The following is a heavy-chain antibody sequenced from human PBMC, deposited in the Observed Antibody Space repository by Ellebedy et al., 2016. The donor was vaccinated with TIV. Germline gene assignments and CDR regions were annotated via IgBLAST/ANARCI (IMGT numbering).Heavy chain of an antibody. V-gene: IGHV3-30-3*01. D-gene: IGHD2-15*01. CDR3: AREELGYCSGGSCYPLTNPPDY. J-gene: IGHJ4*02. CDR2: ISYDGSNK. Sequence: GESLKISCAASGFIFSDYYMTWVRQAPGKGLEWVAVISYDGSNKYYADSVKGRFSISRDNSKNTLYLQMNSLRAEDTAVYYCAREELGYCSGGSCYPLTNPPDYWGQGTLVTVSS. CDR1: GFIFSDYY.